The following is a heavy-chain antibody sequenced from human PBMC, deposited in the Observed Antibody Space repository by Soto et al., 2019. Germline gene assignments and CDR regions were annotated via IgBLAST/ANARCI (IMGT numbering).Heavy chain of an antibody. CDR1: GGSISSSSYD. CDR2: IYYSGST. V-gene: IGHV4-39*01. D-gene: IGHD3-3*02. Sequence: QLQLQESGPGLVKPSETLSLTCTVSGGSISSSSYDWGWIRQPPGKGLEWIGSIYYSGSTYYNPSLKSRVTIDTSKNQFSLKLSSVTAADTAVYYCASPKIAFYNWFDPWGQGTLVTVSS. J-gene: IGHJ5*02. CDR3: ASPKIAFYNWFDP.